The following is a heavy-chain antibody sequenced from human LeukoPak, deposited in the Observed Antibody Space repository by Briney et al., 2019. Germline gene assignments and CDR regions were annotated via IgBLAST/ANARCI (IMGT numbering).Heavy chain of an antibody. D-gene: IGHD3-3*01. J-gene: IGHJ4*02. CDR1: GFTFSSYA. Sequence: GGSLRLSCAASGFTFSSYAMSWVRQAPGKGLEWVSAISGSGGSTYYADSVKGRFTISRDNSKNTLYLQMNSLRSEDTAVYYCARVRFLEWLSFDYWGRGTLVTVSS. V-gene: IGHV3-23*01. CDR2: ISGSGGST. CDR3: ARVRFLEWLSFDY.